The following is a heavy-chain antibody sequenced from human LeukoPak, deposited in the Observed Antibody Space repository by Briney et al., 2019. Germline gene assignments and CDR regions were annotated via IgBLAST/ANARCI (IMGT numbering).Heavy chain of an antibody. V-gene: IGHV1-18*01. Sequence: ASVKVSCKASGYTFTSYGISWVRQAPGQGLEWMGWISAYNGNTNYAQKLQGRVTMTTDTSTSTAYMELRSLRSDDTAVYYCARGSRPNYSSGYYFDYWGQGTLVTVSS. CDR1: GYTFTSYG. J-gene: IGHJ4*02. CDR2: ISAYNGNT. CDR3: ARGSRPNYSSGYYFDY. D-gene: IGHD3-22*01.